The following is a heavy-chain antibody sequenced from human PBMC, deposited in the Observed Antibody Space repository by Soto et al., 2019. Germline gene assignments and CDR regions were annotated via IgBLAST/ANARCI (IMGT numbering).Heavy chain of an antibody. CDR2: IWYDGSNK. CDR1: GFTFSSYG. D-gene: IGHD2-15*01. Sequence: PGGSLRLSCAASGFTFSSYGMHWVRQAPGKGLEWVAVIWYDGSNKYYADSVKGRFTISRDNSKNTLYLQMNSLRAEDTAVYYCARDPPLEYGGTSDYYYGMDVWGQGTTVTASS. CDR3: ARDPPLEYGGTSDYYYGMDV. J-gene: IGHJ6*02. V-gene: IGHV3-33*01.